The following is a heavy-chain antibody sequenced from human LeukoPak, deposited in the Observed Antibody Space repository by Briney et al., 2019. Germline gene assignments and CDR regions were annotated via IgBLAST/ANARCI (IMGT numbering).Heavy chain of an antibody. J-gene: IGHJ4*02. CDR2: IRYDGSNK. CDR3: AKDDSLDILTGAGFDY. V-gene: IGHV3-30*02. D-gene: IGHD3-9*01. Sequence: GGSLRLSCAASGFTFSSYGMHWVRQAPGKGLEWVAFIRYDGSNKYYADSVKGRFTISRDNSKNTLYLQMNSLRAEDTAVYYCAKDDSLDILTGAGFDYWAREPWSPSPQ. CDR1: GFTFSSYG.